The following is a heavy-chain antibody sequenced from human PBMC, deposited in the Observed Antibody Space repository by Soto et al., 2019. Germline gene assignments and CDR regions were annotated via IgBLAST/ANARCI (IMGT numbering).Heavy chain of an antibody. J-gene: IGHJ4*02. CDR2: IYPGDSDT. Sequence: EESLKISWKGSGYSFSSCLIGWVRQMPGKGLEWMGIIYPGDSDTRYSPSFQGQVTISADKSISTAYLQWSSLKASDTAMYYCARRGGTYFDYWGQGTLVTVSS. V-gene: IGHV5-51*01. D-gene: IGHD2-15*01. CDR1: GYSFSSCL. CDR3: ARRGGTYFDY.